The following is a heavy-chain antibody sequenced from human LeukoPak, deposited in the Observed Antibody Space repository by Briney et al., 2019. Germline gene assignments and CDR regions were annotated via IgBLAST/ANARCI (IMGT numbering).Heavy chain of an antibody. CDR3: ARGHSRSYDFWSGYLANNWFDP. CDR1: GGTFSSYA. Sequence: SVKVSCKASGGTFSSYAISWVRQAPGQGLEWMGGIIPIFGTANYAQKFQGRVTITADKSTSTAYMELSSLRSEDTAVYYCARGHSRSYDFWSGYLANNWFDPWGQGTLVTVSS. CDR2: IIPIFGTA. D-gene: IGHD3-3*01. V-gene: IGHV1-69*06. J-gene: IGHJ5*02.